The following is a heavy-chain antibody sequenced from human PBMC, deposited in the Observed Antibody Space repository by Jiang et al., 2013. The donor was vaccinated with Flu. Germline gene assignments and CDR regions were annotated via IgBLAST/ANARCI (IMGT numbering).Heavy chain of an antibody. CDR1: GFSFTNYW. CDR2: IKQDRSEI. Sequence: VQLVESGGGLAQPGESLRLSCVASGFSFTNYWMSWVRQAPGKGLEWVANIKQDRSEIYYVDSVKGRFTISRDNVKNSVYLQMNSLRVEDTAVYFCGRGMHVVGPRDRRSAS. V-gene: IGHV3-7*01. CDR3: GRGMHV. J-gene: IGHJ6*02.